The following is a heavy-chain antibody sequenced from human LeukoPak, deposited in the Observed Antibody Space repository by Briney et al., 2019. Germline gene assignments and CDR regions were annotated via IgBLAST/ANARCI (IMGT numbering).Heavy chain of an antibody. CDR3: AGELKHYDFWSGYYDY. CDR1: GFTFSSYS. D-gene: IGHD3-3*01. CDR2: ISSSSSYI. Sequence: GGSLRLSCAASGFTFSSYSMNWVRQAPGKGLEWVSSISSSSSYIYYADSVKGRFTISRDNAKNSLYLQMNSLRAEDTAVYYCAGELKHYDFWSGYYDYWGQGTLVTVSS. J-gene: IGHJ4*02. V-gene: IGHV3-21*01.